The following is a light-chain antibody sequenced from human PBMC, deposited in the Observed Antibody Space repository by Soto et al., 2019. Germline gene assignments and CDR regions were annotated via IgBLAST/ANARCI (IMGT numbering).Light chain of an antibody. V-gene: IGLV2-14*03. Sequence: QSALTQPASVSGCPGQSITICCTGASSDVGGYDFVSWYQQHPGKAPKLLIYDVNNRPSGVSDRFSGSKSGNTASLTISWLQAEDEAEYYCSSYTSSSTDVFGTGTKVTVL. CDR2: DVN. CDR1: SSDVGGYDF. J-gene: IGLJ1*01. CDR3: SSYTSSSTDV.